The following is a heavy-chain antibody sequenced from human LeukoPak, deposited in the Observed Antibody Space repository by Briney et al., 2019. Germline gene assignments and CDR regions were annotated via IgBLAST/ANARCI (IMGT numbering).Heavy chain of an antibody. V-gene: IGHV1-69*13. D-gene: IGHD3-22*01. CDR2: IIPIFGTA. J-gene: IGHJ5*02. Sequence: ASVKVSCKASGGTFSSYAISWVRQAPGQGLEWMGGIIPIFGTANYAQKFQGRVTITADESTSTAYMELSSLRSEDTAVYYCARDRTAYYYDNSGFDPWGQGTLVTVSS. CDR1: GGTFSSYA. CDR3: ARDRTAYYYDNSGFDP.